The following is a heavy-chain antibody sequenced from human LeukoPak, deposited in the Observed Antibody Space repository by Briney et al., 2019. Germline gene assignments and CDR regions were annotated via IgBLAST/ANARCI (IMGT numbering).Heavy chain of an antibody. CDR1: GFTFSDYY. D-gene: IGHD4-23*01. CDR2: ISGSGSII. Sequence: GGSLRLSCAASGFTFSDYYMSWIRQAPGRGLEWVSYISGSGSIIYYADSVKGRFTISRDNAKNSLYLQMNSLRAEDTAVYYCARGLGGGNSVYFDYWGQGTLVTVSS. CDR3: ARGLGGGNSVYFDY. J-gene: IGHJ4*02. V-gene: IGHV3-11*01.